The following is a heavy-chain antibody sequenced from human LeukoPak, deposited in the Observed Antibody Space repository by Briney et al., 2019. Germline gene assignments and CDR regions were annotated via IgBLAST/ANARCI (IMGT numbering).Heavy chain of an antibody. J-gene: IGHJ4*02. CDR1: GFTFSSYG. Sequence: PGGSLRLSCAASGFTFSSYGIHWVRQAPGKGLEWVAGISYGESNKYYADSMKGRFTISRDNSKNTLYLQMNSLRAEDTAVYYCAKEYSSSWYIFDCRGQGTLVTVSS. V-gene: IGHV3-30*18. CDR2: ISYGESNK. CDR3: AKEYSSSWYIFDC. D-gene: IGHD6-13*01.